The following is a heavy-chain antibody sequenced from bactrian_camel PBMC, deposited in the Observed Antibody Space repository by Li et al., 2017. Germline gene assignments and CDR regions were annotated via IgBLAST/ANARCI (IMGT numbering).Heavy chain of an antibody. D-gene: IGHD1*01. V-gene: IGHV3S53*01. CDR2: IHSDGTA. CDR1: GYTANFYC. Sequence: HVQLVESGGGSVQAGGSLRLSCVVTGYTANFYCMGWFRQVPGKEREAVATIHSDGTATYADSVKGRFTVSKDDAKNTLYLHMNSLKPEDSAMYYCAADSRSQLCTSVYNVPYYSYSGQGTQVTVS. J-gene: IGHJ4*01. CDR3: AADSRSQLCTSVYNVPYYSY.